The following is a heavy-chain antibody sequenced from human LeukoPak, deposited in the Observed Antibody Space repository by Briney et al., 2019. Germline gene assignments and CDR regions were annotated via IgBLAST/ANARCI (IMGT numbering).Heavy chain of an antibody. D-gene: IGHD5-24*01. CDR1: GFTFSDYS. V-gene: IGHV3-48*01. CDR3: ARDYKYAFDN. CDR2: IGIDSGNT. J-gene: IGHJ4*02. Sequence: AGSLRLSCAASGFTFSDYSMNWVRQAPGKGLEWISYIGIDSGNTNYADSVKGRFTISGDKAKNSLYLQMNSLRVEDTAVYYCARDYKYAFDNWGQGTLVTVSS.